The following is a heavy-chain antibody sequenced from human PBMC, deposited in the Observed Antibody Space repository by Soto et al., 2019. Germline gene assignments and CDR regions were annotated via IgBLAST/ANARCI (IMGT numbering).Heavy chain of an antibody. Sequence: GGSLRLSCAASGFTFSSDGMHWVRQAPGKGLEWVAVISYDGSNKYYADSVKGRFTISRDNSKNTLYLQMNSLRAEDTAVYYCAKDPEGSGLYDFWGQGTLVTVSS. CDR1: GFTFSSDG. CDR2: ISYDGSNK. V-gene: IGHV3-30*18. J-gene: IGHJ4*02. D-gene: IGHD6-19*01. CDR3: AKDPEGSGLYDF.